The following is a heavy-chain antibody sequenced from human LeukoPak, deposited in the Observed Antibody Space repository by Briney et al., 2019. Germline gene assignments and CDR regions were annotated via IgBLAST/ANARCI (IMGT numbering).Heavy chain of an antibody. V-gene: IGHV4-38-2*01. J-gene: IGHJ3*02. CDR3: ARILGAYCSGGSCPDAFDI. CDR2: IYHSGST. D-gene: IGHD2-15*01. CDR1: GYSISSGYY. Sequence: SETLSLTCAVSGYSISSGYYWGWIRQPPGKGREWIGNIYHSGSTYYNPSLKSRVTISVETSKNQFSLKLSSVAAAETAVYYCARILGAYCSGGSCPDAFDIWGQGTMVTVSS.